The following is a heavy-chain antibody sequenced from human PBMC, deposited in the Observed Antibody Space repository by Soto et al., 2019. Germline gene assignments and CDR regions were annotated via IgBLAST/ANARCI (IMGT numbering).Heavy chain of an antibody. CDR2: ISSSSSYI. J-gene: IGHJ4*02. CDR3: ARERYYDFWSGYYFGGEVDY. CDR1: GFTFSIYS. D-gene: IGHD3-3*01. V-gene: IGHV3-21*01. Sequence: GSLRLSCAASGFTFSIYSMNWVRQAPGKGLEWVSSISSSSSYIYYADSVKGRSTISRDNAENSLYLQMNSLRAEDTAVYYCARERYYDFWSGYYFGGEVDYWGQGTLVTVSS.